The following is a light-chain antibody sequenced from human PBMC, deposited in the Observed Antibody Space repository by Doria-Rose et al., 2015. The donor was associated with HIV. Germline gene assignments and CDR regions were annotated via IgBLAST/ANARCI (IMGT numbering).Light chain of an antibody. CDR3: HQYGTSWT. CDR1: QSFSSTY. J-gene: IGKJ1*01. V-gene: IGKV3-20*01. CDR2: DGS. Sequence: EIALTQSPGTLSLSPGERATLSCRASQSFSSTYLAWYQQEPGQAPSLLIYDGSTRATGIPDRFSASGSGTDFALTINRLEPEDFALYYCHQYGTSWTFGQGTKVEI.